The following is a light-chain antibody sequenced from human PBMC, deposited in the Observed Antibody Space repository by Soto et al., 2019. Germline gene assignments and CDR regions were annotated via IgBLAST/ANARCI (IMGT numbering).Light chain of an antibody. CDR3: QHYDGSPRT. J-gene: IGKJ2*01. CDR2: GVF. CDR1: QSVNSNY. V-gene: IGKV3-20*01. Sequence: ETVLTQSPGTVSLSPGERATLSCRTSQSVNSNYLAWYPQKPGQAPRLLIYGVFNTATGIPDRFSGSGSGTDLTLTISGLEPEESAVYYCQHYDGSPRTFGQATKLEIK.